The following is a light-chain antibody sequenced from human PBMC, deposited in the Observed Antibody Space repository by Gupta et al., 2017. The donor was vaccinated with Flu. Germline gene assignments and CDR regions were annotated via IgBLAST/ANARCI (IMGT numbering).Light chain of an antibody. Sequence: EIVLTQSPGTLSLSPGERATLSCRASQSVSSSYLAWYQQKPGQAPRLLIYGASSSATGIPDRFSGSGSGTDFTLTISRLEPEDFAVYYCQQYGSSRGLTFGGGTKVEIK. CDR1: QSVSSSY. CDR2: GAS. V-gene: IGKV3-20*01. CDR3: QQYGSSRGLT. J-gene: IGKJ4*01.